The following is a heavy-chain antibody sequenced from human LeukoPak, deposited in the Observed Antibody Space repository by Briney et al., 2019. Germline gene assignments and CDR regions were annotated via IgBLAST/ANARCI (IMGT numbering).Heavy chain of an antibody. CDR2: IYYSGST. CDR3: ARWGDTGYSHGSVAFDI. CDR1: GGSISSYY. D-gene: IGHD5-18*01. Sequence: PSETLSLTCTVSGGSISSYYWSWIRQPPGKGLEWIGYIYYSGSTNYNPSLKSRGTISVDTSKNQFSLKLSSVTAADTAVYYCARWGDTGYSHGSVAFDIWGQGTMVTVSS. V-gene: IGHV4-59*01. J-gene: IGHJ3*02.